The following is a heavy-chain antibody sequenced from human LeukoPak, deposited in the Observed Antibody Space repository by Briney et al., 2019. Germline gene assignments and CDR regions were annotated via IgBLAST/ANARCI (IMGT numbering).Heavy chain of an antibody. J-gene: IGHJ4*02. CDR2: INPSGGST. Sequence: WASVKVSCKASGYTFTSYYMHWVRQAPGQGLEWMGIINPSGGSTSYAQKFQGRVTMTRDTSTSTVYMELSSLTSEDTAVYYCARDRYSSSWYREGYVDYWGQGTLVTVSS. CDR3: ARDRYSSSWYREGYVDY. D-gene: IGHD6-13*01. CDR1: GYTFTSYY. V-gene: IGHV1-46*01.